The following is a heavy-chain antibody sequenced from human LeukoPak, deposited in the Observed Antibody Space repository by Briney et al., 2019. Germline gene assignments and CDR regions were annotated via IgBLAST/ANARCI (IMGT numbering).Heavy chain of an antibody. CDR2: ISGSGSST. J-gene: IGHJ6*02. V-gene: IGHV3-23*01. CDR3: AKDRISGWGNYNYGMDV. Sequence: PGGSLRLSCAVSEFTFSNYAMNWVRQAPGKGLAWVSSISGSGSSTYYADSVKGRFTISRENSKNTLYLQMDSLRAEDTAVYYCAKDRISGWGNYNYGMDVWGQGTTVTVSS. CDR1: EFTFSNYA. D-gene: IGHD6-19*01.